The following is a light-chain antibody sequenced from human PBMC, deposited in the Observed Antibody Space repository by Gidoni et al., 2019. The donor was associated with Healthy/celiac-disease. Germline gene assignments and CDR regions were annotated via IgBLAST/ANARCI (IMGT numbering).Light chain of an antibody. V-gene: IGKV1-39*01. CDR1: QSISSY. CDR2: AAS. CDR3: QQSYSTPRDT. J-gene: IGKJ4*01. Sequence: DIQMTQSPSSLSASVGDSVTITCRASQSISSYVNWYQQKPGKAPKLLIYAASSLQSGVPSRFSGSGSGTDFTLTISSLQPEDFATYYCQQSYSTPRDTFGGGTKVEIK.